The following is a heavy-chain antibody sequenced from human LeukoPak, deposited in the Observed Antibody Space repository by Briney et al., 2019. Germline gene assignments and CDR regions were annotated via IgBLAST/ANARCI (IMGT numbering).Heavy chain of an antibody. CDR1: GFTFGDYA. V-gene: IGHV3-49*03. J-gene: IGHJ3*02. CDR2: IRSKAYGGTT. D-gene: IGHD2-15*01. Sequence: PGGSLRLSCTASGFTFGDYAMSWFRQAPGKGLEWGGFIRSKAYGGTTEYAASVKGRFTISRDDSKSIAYLQMNSLKTEDTAVYYCTRDLYPDAFDIWGQGTMVTVSS. CDR3: TRDLYPDAFDI.